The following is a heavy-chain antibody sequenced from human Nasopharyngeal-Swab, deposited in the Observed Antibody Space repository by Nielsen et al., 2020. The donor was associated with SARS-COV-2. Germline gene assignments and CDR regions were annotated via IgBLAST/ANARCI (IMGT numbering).Heavy chain of an antibody. CDR1: GFTFSSYA. V-gene: IGHV3-23*01. CDR3: AKGSGSWDGMDV. Sequence: GESLKISCAASGFTFSSYAMSWVRQAPGKGLEWVSAIIGSGSSTYYADSVKGRFTISRDNSKNTLYLQMNSLRAEDTAVYYCAKGSGSWDGMDVWGQGTTVTVSS. D-gene: IGHD1-26*01. CDR2: IIGSGSST. J-gene: IGHJ6*02.